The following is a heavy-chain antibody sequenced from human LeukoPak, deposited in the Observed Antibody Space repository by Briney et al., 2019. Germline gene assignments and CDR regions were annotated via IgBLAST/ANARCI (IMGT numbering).Heavy chain of an antibody. D-gene: IGHD3-22*01. Sequence: PSETLSLTCTVSGGSISSYYWSWIRQPAGKGLEWIGRIYTSVSTNYNPSLKSRVTMSVDTSKNQFSLKLRSATAADTAVYYCARGFFSSGYVMDVWGQGTTVTVSS. CDR2: IYTSVST. CDR1: GGSISSYY. CDR3: ARGFFSSGYVMDV. V-gene: IGHV4-4*07. J-gene: IGHJ6*02.